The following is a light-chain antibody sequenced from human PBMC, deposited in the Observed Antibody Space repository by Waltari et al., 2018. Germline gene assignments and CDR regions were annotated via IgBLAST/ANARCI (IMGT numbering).Light chain of an antibody. V-gene: IGKV3-20*01. CDR2: GAF. CDR3: QQYGSSPRT. Sequence: EIVLTQSPGTLSLSPGEGATLSCRASQSVRNNYLAWYQQRPGQTPRPLIYGAFARAAGIPDRFSGSGSGTDFTLTISRLEPEDFAVYYCQQYGSSPRTFGQGTKVEIK. CDR1: QSVRNNY. J-gene: IGKJ1*01.